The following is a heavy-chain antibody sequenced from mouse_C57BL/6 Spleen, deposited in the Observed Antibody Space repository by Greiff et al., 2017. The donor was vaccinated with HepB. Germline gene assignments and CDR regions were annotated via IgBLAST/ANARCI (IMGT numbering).Heavy chain of an antibody. CDR3: ARGTYDYDGENY. J-gene: IGHJ2*01. Sequence: VKLKQSGPELVKPGASVKISCKASGYAFSSSWMNWVKQRPGKGLEWIGRIYPGDGDTNYNGKFKGKATLTADKSSSTAYMQLSSLTSEDSAVYFCARGTYDYDGENYWGQGTTLTVSS. CDR1: GYAFSSSW. V-gene: IGHV1-82*01. D-gene: IGHD2-4*01. CDR2: IYPGDGDT.